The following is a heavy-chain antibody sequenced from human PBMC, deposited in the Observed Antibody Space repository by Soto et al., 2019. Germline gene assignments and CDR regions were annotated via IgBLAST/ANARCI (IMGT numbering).Heavy chain of an antibody. V-gene: IGHV3-23*01. D-gene: IGHD2-2*01. Sequence: EVQLLESGGGLVQTGGSLRLSCAASGFTFSTYAMSWVRQAPGKGLEWVSTISGSADATFYADSVKGRFAIFRDNSRTMFYLQMNSLRPEDTAVYYCAKGGDGYCSTTSCLFHFDYWGPGTLATVSS. CDR3: AKGGDGYCSTTSCLFHFDY. CDR1: GFTFSTYA. J-gene: IGHJ4*02. CDR2: ISGSADAT.